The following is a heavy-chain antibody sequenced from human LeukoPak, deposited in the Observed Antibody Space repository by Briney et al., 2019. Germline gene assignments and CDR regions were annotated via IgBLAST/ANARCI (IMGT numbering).Heavy chain of an antibody. Sequence: SVKVSCKASGGTFSSYAISWVRQAPGQGLEWMGMFIPIFGTANYAQKFQGRVTITTDESTSTAYMELSSLRSEDTAVYYCARGGVEMDTIFPFDYCGQGTLDTVSS. CDR3: ARGGVEMDTIFPFDY. V-gene: IGHV1-69*05. CDR2: FIPIFGTA. D-gene: IGHD5-24*01. CDR1: GGTFSSYA. J-gene: IGHJ4*02.